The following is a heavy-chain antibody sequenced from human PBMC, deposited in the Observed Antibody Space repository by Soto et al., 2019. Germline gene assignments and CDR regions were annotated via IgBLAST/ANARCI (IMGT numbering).Heavy chain of an antibody. J-gene: IGHJ4*02. CDR2: INPNTGNP. CDR1: GYNFNSHS. CDR3: ARDTASGSFDY. D-gene: IGHD1-26*01. V-gene: IGHV7-4-1*01. Sequence: QVQFVQSGSESMQPGASVKVSCKGSGYNFNSHSINWLRQAPGQGLEWMGWINPNTGNPTYEQGFSGRFVFSVDTSVSTVSLLNLSLKADDSAVDYCARDTASGSFDYWGQGTLVTVSS.